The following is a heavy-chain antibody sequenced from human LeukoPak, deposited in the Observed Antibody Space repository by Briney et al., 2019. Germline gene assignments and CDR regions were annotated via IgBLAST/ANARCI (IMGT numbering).Heavy chain of an antibody. CDR3: AKDRGFGVFFQYYFDY. J-gene: IGHJ4*02. D-gene: IGHD3-10*01. CDR2: ISASGGST. Sequence: GGSLRLSCPASGFTFSTYVMTWVRQAPGKGLEWVSDISASGGSTYYADSVKGRFTISRDNSKNTLDLQMNSLRAEDTAVYYCAKDRGFGVFFQYYFDYWGQGTLVTVSS. V-gene: IGHV3-23*01. CDR1: GFTFSTYV.